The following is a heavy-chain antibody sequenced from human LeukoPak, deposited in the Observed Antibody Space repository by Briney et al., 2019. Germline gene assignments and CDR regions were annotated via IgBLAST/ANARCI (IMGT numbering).Heavy chain of an antibody. Sequence: GGSLRLSCAASGSTFSSYAMHWVRQAPGKGLEWVAVISYDGSNKYYADSVKGRFTISRDNSKNTLYLQMNSLRAEDTAVYYCARLGSSGYLDYWGQGTLVTVSS. CDR3: ARLGSSGYLDY. CDR2: ISYDGSNK. CDR1: GSTFSSYA. J-gene: IGHJ4*02. D-gene: IGHD3-22*01. V-gene: IGHV3-30-3*01.